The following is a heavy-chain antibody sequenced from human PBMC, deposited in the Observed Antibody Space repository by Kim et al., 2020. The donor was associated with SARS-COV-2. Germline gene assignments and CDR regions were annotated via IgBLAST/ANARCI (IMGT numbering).Heavy chain of an antibody. Sequence: GGSLRLSCAASGFTFDDYAMHWVRQAPGKGLEWVSGISWNSGSIGYADSVKGRFTISRDNAKNSLYLQMNSLRAEDTALYYCAKAVGPTNTYYYDSSGWGAFDYWGQGTLVTVSS. V-gene: IGHV3-9*01. CDR3: AKAVGPTNTYYYDSSGWGAFDY. D-gene: IGHD3-22*01. CDR2: ISWNSGSI. J-gene: IGHJ4*02. CDR1: GFTFDDYA.